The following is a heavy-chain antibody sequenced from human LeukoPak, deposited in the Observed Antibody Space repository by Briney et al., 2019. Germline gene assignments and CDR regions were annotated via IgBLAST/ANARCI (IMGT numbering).Heavy chain of an antibody. J-gene: IGHJ3*02. D-gene: IGHD6-13*01. CDR1: GGSFSGHY. CDR3: AAEQQLVPNAFDI. V-gene: IGHV4-34*01. Sequence: PSETLSLTCGVYGGSFSGHYWRWIRQPPGKGLEWIGEINPSGSTNYNQSLKSRVTMSLDTSKNQFSLKLSSVTAADTAVYYCAAEQQLVPNAFDIWGQGTMVTVSS. CDR2: INPSGST.